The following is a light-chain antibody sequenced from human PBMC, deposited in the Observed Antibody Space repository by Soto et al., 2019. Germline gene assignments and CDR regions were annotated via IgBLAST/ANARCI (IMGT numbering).Light chain of an antibody. Sequence: IGVTMSPATLSVSTGERATLSCRASQSVSSNLAWYQQKPGQAPRLLIYGASTRATGIPARFSGSGSGTEFTLTISSLQSEDFAVYYCQQYNNWLPWTFGQGTKVDIK. V-gene: IGKV3-15*01. CDR3: QQYNNWLPWT. CDR2: GAS. CDR1: QSVSSN. J-gene: IGKJ1*01.